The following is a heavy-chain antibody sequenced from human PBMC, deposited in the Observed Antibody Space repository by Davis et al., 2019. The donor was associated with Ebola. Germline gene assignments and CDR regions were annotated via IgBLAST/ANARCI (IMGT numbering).Heavy chain of an antibody. CDR2: ISAYADKT. J-gene: IGHJ4*02. V-gene: IGHV1-18*01. D-gene: IGHD3/OR15-3a*01. CDR3: ARDMNHHGFWDCGH. CDR1: GYNFISYG. Sequence: ASVKVSCKTSGYNFISYGISWVRQAPGQGLEWVGWISAYADKTRYAQKMQGRVIMNIDTSTTTVYMELRDLRPDDTAVYYCARDMNHHGFWDCGHWGQGTLVTVSS.